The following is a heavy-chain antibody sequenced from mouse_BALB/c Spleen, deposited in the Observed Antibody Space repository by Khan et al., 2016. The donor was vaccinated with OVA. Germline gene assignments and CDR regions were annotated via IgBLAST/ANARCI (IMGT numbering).Heavy chain of an antibody. CDR3: GRSDFTAATTFAY. Sequence: VRLQQSGPELVKPGASVKISCKASGYSFIGYFMNWVKQSHGKSLEWIGRINPYNGDTFYNQKFKGKATLTVDKSSSTAHMEFVSLTSEDNAVYYCGRSDFTAATTFAYWGQGTLVTVSA. CDR1: GYSFIGYF. V-gene: IGHV1-37*01. D-gene: IGHD1-2*01. J-gene: IGHJ3*01. CDR2: INPYNGDT.